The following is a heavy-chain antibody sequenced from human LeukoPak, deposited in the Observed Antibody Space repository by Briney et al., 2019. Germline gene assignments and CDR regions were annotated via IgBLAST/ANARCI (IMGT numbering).Heavy chain of an antibody. CDR3: ARPRQLWSYGMDV. Sequence: ASVKVSCKASGNTFTSYDINWVRQATGQGLERMGGMNPNSGITCYAQKFQGRVTMTRNTSINTAYMELSSLRSEDTAVYYCARPRQLWSYGMDVWGQGTTVTVSS. CDR2: MNPNSGIT. CDR1: GNTFTSYD. V-gene: IGHV1-8*01. D-gene: IGHD5-18*01. J-gene: IGHJ6*02.